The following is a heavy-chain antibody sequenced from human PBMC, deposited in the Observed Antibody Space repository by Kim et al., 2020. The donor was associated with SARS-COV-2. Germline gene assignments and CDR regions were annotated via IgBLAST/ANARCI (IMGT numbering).Heavy chain of an antibody. CDR2: IWYDGSNK. Sequence: GGSLRLSCAASGFTFSSYGMHCVRQAPGKGLEWVAVIWYDGSNKYYADSVKGRFTISRDNSKNTLYLQMNSLRAEDTAVYYCARDFMVGGVVTTDYWGQGTLVTVSS. V-gene: IGHV3-33*01. J-gene: IGHJ4*02. CDR3: ARDFMVGGVVTTDY. CDR1: GFTFSSYG. D-gene: IGHD3-3*01.